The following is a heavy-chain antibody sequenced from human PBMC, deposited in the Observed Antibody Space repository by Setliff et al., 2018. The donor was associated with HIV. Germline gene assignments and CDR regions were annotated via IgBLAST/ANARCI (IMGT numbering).Heavy chain of an antibody. CDR3: ARDASPTENYNWFDP. D-gene: IGHD4-17*01. Sequence: GGSLRLSCAASGFTFSSYWMSWVRQAPGKGLEWAANIKQDGSEKYYVDSVKGRFTISRDNAKNSLYLQMNSLRAEDTAVYYCARDASPTENYNWFDPWGQGTLVTVSS. CDR2: IKQDGSEK. V-gene: IGHV3-7*01. J-gene: IGHJ5*02. CDR1: GFTFSSYW.